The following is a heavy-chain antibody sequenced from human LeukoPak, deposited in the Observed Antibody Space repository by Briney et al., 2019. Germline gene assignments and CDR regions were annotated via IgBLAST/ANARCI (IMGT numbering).Heavy chain of an antibody. CDR1: GFTFSSYA. CDR3: ARDDGWELTDPYPDY. D-gene: IGHD1-26*01. CDR2: ISYDGSNK. J-gene: IGHJ4*02. V-gene: IGHV3-30*04. Sequence: GGSLRLSCAASGFTFSSYAMHWVRQAPGKGLEWVAVISYDGSNKYYADSVKGRFTISRDNSKNMLYLKMNSLRAEDTAVYYCARDDGWELTDPYPDYWGQGTLVTVSS.